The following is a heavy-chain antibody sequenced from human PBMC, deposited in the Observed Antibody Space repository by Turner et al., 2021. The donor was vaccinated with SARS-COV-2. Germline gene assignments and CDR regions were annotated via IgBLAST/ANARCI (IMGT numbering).Heavy chain of an antibody. V-gene: IGHV3-7*01. CDR3: ARFSGASPDFDY. Sequence: EVQLLESGGGLVQSGGSLRLSCAASGFTFSGYWMSWVRQAPGKGLEWVANIKQDGSVKYYVDSVKGRFTISRDNAKNSLYLQMNSLRAEDTAVYYCARFSGASPDFDYWGQGTLVTVSS. J-gene: IGHJ4*02. CDR1: GFTFSGYW. D-gene: IGHD2-15*01. CDR2: IKQDGSVK.